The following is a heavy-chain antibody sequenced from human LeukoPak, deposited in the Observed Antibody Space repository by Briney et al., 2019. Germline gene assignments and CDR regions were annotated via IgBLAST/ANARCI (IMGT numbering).Heavy chain of an antibody. CDR2: TYYSGST. D-gene: IGHD3-10*01. Sequence: SETLSLTCTVSGGSISSYYWSWIRQPPGKGLEWIGYTYYSGSTNYNPSLKSRVTISVDTSKNQFSLKLSSVTAADTAVYYCARVAAELLWFGEMPRWFDPWGQGTLVTVSS. J-gene: IGHJ5*02. CDR1: GGSISSYY. CDR3: ARVAAELLWFGEMPRWFDP. V-gene: IGHV4-59*01.